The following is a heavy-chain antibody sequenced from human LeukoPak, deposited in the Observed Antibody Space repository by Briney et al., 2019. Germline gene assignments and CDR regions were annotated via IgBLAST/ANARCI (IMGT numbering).Heavy chain of an antibody. CDR1: GFTFSSYG. CDR3: ARDPNYDSSGYYYRPD. J-gene: IGHJ3*01. Sequence: GRSLRLSRAASGFTFSSYGTHWVRQAPGKGLEWVAVIWYDGSNKYYADSVKGRFTISRDNSKNTLYLQMNSLRAEDTAVYYCARDPNYDSSGYYYRPDWGQGTMVTVSS. V-gene: IGHV3-33*01. D-gene: IGHD3-22*01. CDR2: IWYDGSNK.